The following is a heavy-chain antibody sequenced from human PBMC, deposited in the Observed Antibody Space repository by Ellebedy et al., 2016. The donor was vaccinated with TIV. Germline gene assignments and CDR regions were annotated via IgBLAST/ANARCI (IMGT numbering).Heavy chain of an antibody. CDR3: ARAIVLMVYAFDY. CDR1: GYTFTSYA. CDR2: INAGNGNT. J-gene: IGHJ4*02. D-gene: IGHD2-8*01. V-gene: IGHV1-3*01. Sequence: ASVKVSCKASGYTFTSYAMHWVRQAPGQRLEWMGWINAGNGNTKYSQKFQGRVTITRDTSASTAYMELSSLRSEDTAVYYCARAIVLMVYAFDYWGQGTLVTVSS.